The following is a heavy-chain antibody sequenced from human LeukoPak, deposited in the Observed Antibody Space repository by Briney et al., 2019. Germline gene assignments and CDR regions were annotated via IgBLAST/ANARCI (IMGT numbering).Heavy chain of an antibody. J-gene: IGHJ1*01. V-gene: IGHV4-38-2*01. CDR2: IYHSGST. Sequence: PSETLSLTCAVSGYSTSSGYYWGRIRQPPGKGLEWIGSIYHSGSTYYNPSLKSRVTISVDTSKNQFSLKLSSVTAADTAVYYCARHDYGDRIFQHWGQGTLVTVSS. CDR3: ARHDYGDRIFQH. D-gene: IGHD4-17*01. CDR1: GYSTSSGYY.